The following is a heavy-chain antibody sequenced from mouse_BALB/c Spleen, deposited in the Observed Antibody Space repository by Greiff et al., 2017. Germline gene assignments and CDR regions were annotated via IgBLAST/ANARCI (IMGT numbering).Heavy chain of an antibody. V-gene: IGHV2-2*02. CDR2: IWSGGST. CDR3: ARRGLRLLLGFDV. CDR1: GFSLTSYG. J-gene: IGHJ1*01. Sequence: VQLVESGPGLVAPSQSLSITCTVSGFSLTSYGVHWVRQSPGKGLEWLGVIWSGGSTDYNAAFISRLSISKDNSKSQVFFKMNSLQANDTAIYYCARRGLRLLLGFDVWGAGTTVTVSS. D-gene: IGHD1-2*01.